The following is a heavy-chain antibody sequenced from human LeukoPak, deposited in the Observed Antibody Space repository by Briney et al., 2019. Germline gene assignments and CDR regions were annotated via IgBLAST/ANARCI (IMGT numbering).Heavy chain of an antibody. V-gene: IGHV4-39*01. CDR2: IYYSGST. CDR3: ARHDVTIFGVVSATHFDY. D-gene: IGHD3-3*01. J-gene: IGHJ4*02. Sequence: SETLSLTCTVSGGSISSSSYYWGWIRQPPGKGLEWIGSIYYSGSTYYNPSLKSRVTTSVDTSKNQFSLKLNSVTAADTAVYYCARHDVTIFGVVSATHFDYWGQGTLVTVSS. CDR1: GGSISSSSYY.